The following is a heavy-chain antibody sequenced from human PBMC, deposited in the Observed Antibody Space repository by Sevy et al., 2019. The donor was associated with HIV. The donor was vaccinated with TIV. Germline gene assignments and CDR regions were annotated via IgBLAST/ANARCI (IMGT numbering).Heavy chain of an antibody. Sequence: SETLSLTCTVSGGSISSSSYYWGWIRQPPGKGLEWIGSIYYSGSTYYNPSLKSRVTISVDTSKNQFSRKLSSVTAADTAVYYCAGRGSSITIFGVVTYYYYYMDVWGKGTTVTVSS. CDR1: GGSISSSSYY. CDR3: AGRGSSITIFGVVTYYYYYMDV. V-gene: IGHV4-39*01. D-gene: IGHD3-3*01. J-gene: IGHJ6*03. CDR2: IYYSGST.